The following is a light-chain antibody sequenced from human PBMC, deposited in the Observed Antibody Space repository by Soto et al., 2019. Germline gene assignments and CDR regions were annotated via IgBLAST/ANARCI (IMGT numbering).Light chain of an antibody. CDR2: NND. CDR3: QSYDSGLSACV. J-gene: IGLJ1*01. CDR1: TSNIGAGYD. Sequence: QSVLTQPPSVSGAPGQGVTIFCTGSTSNIGAGYDVHWYQQLPGTAPKLLIFNNDDRPSGVPARFSASKSGTSASLAITGLQAEDEADYYCQSYDSGLSACVFGGGTKVTVL. V-gene: IGLV1-40*01.